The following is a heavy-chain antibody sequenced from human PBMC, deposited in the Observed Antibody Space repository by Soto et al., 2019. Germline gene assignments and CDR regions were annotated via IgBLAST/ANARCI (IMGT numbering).Heavy chain of an antibody. CDR1: GFTFTAYA. Sequence: EVQLLESGGGLVQPGGSLRLSCAASGFTFTAYAMSWVRQAPGKGLEWISIISGRGDDTNYADSVKGRFTISRDTSKNTVYLQMNSLRAEDTAIYYCAKGSCSGGSCFRFDYWGQGTLVTVSS. D-gene: IGHD2-15*01. CDR3: AKGSCSGGSCFRFDY. J-gene: IGHJ4*02. CDR2: ISGRGDDT. V-gene: IGHV3-23*01.